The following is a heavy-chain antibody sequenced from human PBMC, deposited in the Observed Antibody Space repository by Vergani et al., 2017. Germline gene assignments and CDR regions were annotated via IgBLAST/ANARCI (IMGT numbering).Heavy chain of an antibody. CDR2: ISYDGSNK. CDR1: GFTFSSYA. Sequence: QVQLVESGGGVVQPGRSLRLSCAASGFTFSSYAMHWVRQAPGKGLEWVAVISYDGSNKYYADSVKGRFTISRDNSKNTLYLQMNSLRAEDTAVYYCARARIAAAGTLVGMDVWGQGTTVNVSS. V-gene: IGHV3-30-3*01. J-gene: IGHJ6*02. CDR3: ARARIAAAGTLVGMDV. D-gene: IGHD6-13*01.